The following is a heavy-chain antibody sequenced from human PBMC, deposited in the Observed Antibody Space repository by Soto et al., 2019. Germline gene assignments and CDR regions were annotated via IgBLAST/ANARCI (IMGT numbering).Heavy chain of an antibody. CDR1: GGSISSGGYY. V-gene: IGHV4-31*03. D-gene: IGHD3-22*01. Sequence: PSETLSLTCTVSGGSISSGGYYWSWIRQHPGKGLEWIGYIYYSGSTYYNPSLKSRVTISVDTSKNQFSLKLSSVTAADTAVYYCARGDYYDKRQGWFDPWGQGTLVTVSS. CDR2: IYYSGST. J-gene: IGHJ5*02. CDR3: ARGDYYDKRQGWFDP.